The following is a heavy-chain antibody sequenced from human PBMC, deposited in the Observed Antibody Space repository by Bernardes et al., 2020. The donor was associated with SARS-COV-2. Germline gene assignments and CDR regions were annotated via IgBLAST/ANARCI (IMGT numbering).Heavy chain of an antibody. J-gene: IGHJ3*02. V-gene: IGHV4-59*01. CDR1: GPSISSYY. CDR3: AREGLGYCSSTTCYRAFDI. D-gene: IGHD2-2*01. CDR2: IYYIGST. Sequence: SETLSLTCTVSGPSISSYYWSWIRQPPGKGLEWIGYIYYIGSTNYNPSLKSRVTISVDTSKNQFSLKLSSVTAADTAVYYCAREGLGYCSSTTCYRAFDIWGQGTMVTVSS.